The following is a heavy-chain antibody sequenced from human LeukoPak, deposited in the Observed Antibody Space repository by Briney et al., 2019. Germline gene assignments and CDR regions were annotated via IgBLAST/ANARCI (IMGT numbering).Heavy chain of an antibody. CDR1: RFIFSTYW. J-gene: IGHJ4*02. Sequence: GGSLRLSCAASRFIFSTYWMHWVRQAPGKGLVWVSRINSDGSRTNYADSVKGRFTISRDNAKNSLYLQMNSLRAEDTAVYYCARDGGVVRGVIIRGDYFDYWGQGTLVTVSS. CDR3: ARDGGVVRGVIIRGDYFDY. CDR2: INSDGSRT. V-gene: IGHV3-74*01. D-gene: IGHD3-10*01.